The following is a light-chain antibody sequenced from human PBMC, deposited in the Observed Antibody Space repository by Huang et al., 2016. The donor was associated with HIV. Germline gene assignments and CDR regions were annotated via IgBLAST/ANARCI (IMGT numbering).Light chain of an antibody. CDR3: QQSYNTPPQ. V-gene: IGKV1-39*01. J-gene: IGKJ2*01. Sequence: DIQLTQSPSSLSASVGDRVTITCRASQSFSSHLNWYQQTPGKAPRLLISSASTLQSGVPSRFSGSGSDTEFTLTISSLQPEDFATYYCQQSYNTPPQFGPGTRLEIK. CDR2: SAS. CDR1: QSFSSH.